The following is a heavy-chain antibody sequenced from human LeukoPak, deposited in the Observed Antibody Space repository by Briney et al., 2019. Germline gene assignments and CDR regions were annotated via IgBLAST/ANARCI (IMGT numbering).Heavy chain of an antibody. CDR1: GGTFSSYA. CDR3: AGEEGDDFRSGYYSYWFDP. Sequence: SVKVSCKASGGTFSSYAISWVRQAPGQGLEWMGGIIPIFGTANYAQKFQGRVTITADESTSTAYMELSSLRSEDTAVYYCAGEEGDDFRSGYYSYWFDPWGQGTLVTVSS. J-gene: IGHJ5*02. D-gene: IGHD3-3*01. CDR2: IIPIFGTA. V-gene: IGHV1-69*13.